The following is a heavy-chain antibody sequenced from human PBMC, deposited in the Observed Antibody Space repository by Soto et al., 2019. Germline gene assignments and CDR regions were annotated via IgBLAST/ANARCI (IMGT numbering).Heavy chain of an antibody. J-gene: IGHJ4*02. V-gene: IGHV3-48*01. CDR2: ISDSSSTI. CDR1: GFTFSTYN. D-gene: IGHD3-22*01. Sequence: PGGSLRLSCAASGFTFSTYNMNWVRQAPGKGLEWVSYISDSSSTIHYADSVKGRFTISRDNAKNSLYLQMNSLRAEDTAVYYRARDDYPYYDDSSGYHFDYWGQGALVTVSS. CDR3: ARDDYPYYDDSSGYHFDY.